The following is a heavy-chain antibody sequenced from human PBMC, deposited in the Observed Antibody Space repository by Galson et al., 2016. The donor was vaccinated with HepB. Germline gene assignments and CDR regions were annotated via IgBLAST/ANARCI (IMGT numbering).Heavy chain of an antibody. CDR2: ISESGGTI. V-gene: IGHV3-23*01. Sequence: SLRLSCAASGFTFTNDAMSWVRQAPGKGLEWVSSISESGGTIHYADSVKGRFTISRDNSKNMLYLQMNSLRAEDTVVYYFAKSVSGLDRVFDYWVQGTLGTVSS. CDR1: GFTFTNDA. J-gene: IGHJ4*02. CDR3: AKSVSGLDRVFDY. D-gene: IGHD2-2*03.